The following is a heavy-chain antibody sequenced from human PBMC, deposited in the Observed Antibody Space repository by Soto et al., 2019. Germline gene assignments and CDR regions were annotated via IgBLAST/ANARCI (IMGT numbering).Heavy chain of an antibody. D-gene: IGHD3-10*01. J-gene: IGHJ5*02. V-gene: IGHV2-5*02. CDR3: AQLAHYYGSGRYYNVGPNWFDP. CDR2: LYGDDDK. Sequence: QITLKESGPTLVKPTQTLTLTGTFSGFSLSTSGVGVGWIRQPPGKALEWLALLYGDDDKRYSPSLKSRLTIATDTSKNQVVLTLTNMAPVDTATYYCAQLAHYYGSGRYYNVGPNWFDPWGQGTLVTFSS. CDR1: GFSLSTSGVG.